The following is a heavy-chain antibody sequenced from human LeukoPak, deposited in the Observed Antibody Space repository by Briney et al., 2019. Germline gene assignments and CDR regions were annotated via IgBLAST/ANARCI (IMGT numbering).Heavy chain of an antibody. D-gene: IGHD3-16*02. J-gene: IGHJ4*02. CDR3: AKDGVYYDYVWGSYRPFPFDY. CDR2: ISGSGGST. V-gene: IGHV3-23*01. CDR1: GFTFSSYA. Sequence: HAGGSLRLSCAASGFTFSSYAMSWVRQAPGKGLEWVSAISGSGGSTYYADSVKGRFTISRDNSKNRVYMQMNRLRAEDTAVYYCAKDGVYYDYVWGSYRPFPFDYWGQGTLVTVSS.